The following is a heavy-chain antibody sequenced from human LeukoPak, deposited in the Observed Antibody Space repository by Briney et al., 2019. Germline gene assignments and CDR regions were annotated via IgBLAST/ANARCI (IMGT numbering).Heavy chain of an antibody. V-gene: IGHV3-74*01. J-gene: IGHJ6*03. D-gene: IGHD2-15*01. CDR1: GFTFSSYW. CDR2: INSDGSST. CDR3: ARDGGYCSGGTCYDHYYYMDV. Sequence: GGSLRLSCAASGFTFSSYWMHWVRQAPGRGLVWVSRINSDGSSTSYADSVKGRSTISRDNSKNTLYLQMNSLRGEDTAVYYCARDGGYCSGGTCYDHYYYMDVWGKGTTVTVSS.